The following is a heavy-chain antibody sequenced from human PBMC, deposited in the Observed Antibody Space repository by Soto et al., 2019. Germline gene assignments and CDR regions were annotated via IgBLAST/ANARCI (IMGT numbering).Heavy chain of an antibody. J-gene: IGHJ6*02. CDR2: INHSGRT. V-gene: IGHV4-34*01. D-gene: IGHD6-19*01. Sequence: QVQLQQWGAGLLKPSETLSLTCAVYGGSFSGYYWSWIRQPPGKGLEWIGEINHSGRTNYNPSLKSRVTISVDTSKNQFSLKLSSVTAADTAVYYCARPTRQWLGLRYYYGMDVWGQGTTVTVSS. CDR3: ARPTRQWLGLRYYYGMDV. CDR1: GGSFSGYY.